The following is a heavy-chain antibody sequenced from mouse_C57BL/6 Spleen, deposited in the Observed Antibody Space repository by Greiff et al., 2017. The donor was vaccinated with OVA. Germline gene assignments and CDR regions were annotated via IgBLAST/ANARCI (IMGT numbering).Heavy chain of an antibody. CDR3: ARSDGNHGDY. V-gene: IGHV1-52*01. CDR1: GYTFTSYW. Sequence: QVQLQQPGAELVRPGSSVKLSCKASGYTFTSYWMHWVKQRPIQGLEWIGNIDSSDSETHYNQKFKDKATLTVDKSSSTAYMQLSSLTSEDSAVYYCARSDGNHGDYWGQGTTLTVSS. CDR2: IDSSDSET. J-gene: IGHJ2*01. D-gene: IGHD2-1*01.